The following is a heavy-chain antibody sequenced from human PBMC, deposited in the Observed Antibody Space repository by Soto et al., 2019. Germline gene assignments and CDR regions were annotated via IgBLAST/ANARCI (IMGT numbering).Heavy chain of an antibody. CDR3: TEGGYCSGGSCYPSYYGMDV. V-gene: IGHV1-69*01. CDR2: IIPIFGTA. D-gene: IGHD2-15*01. CDR1: GGTFSSYA. Sequence: QVQLVQSGAEVKKPGSSVKVSCKASGGTFSSYAISWVRQAPGQGLEWMGGIIPIFGTANYAQKFQGRVTITADESTSTAYMELSSLRSEDTAVYYCTEGGYCSGGSCYPSYYGMDVWGQGTTVTVSS. J-gene: IGHJ6*02.